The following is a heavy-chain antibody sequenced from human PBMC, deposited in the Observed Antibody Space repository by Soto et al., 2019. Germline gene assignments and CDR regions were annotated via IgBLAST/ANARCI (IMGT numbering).Heavy chain of an antibody. Sequence: QVQLQESGPGLVKPSQTLSLTCTVSGGSISSGGYYWSWIRQHPGKGLEWIGYIYYSGSTYYNPSLKSGVTISIVASKNPVSLQRSSVTAADTAVYYCATARVVVAAPGSFDPWGQGTLVTVSS. V-gene: IGHV4-31*03. D-gene: IGHD2-15*01. CDR2: IYYSGST. CDR3: ATARVVVAAPGSFDP. CDR1: GGSISSGGYY. J-gene: IGHJ5*02.